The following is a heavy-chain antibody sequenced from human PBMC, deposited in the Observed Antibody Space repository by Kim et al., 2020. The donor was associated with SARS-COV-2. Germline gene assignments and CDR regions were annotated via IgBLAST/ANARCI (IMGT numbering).Heavy chain of an antibody. V-gene: IGHV3-23*01. J-gene: IGHJ4*02. CDR2: MSGSGVAV. D-gene: IGHD6-13*01. Sequence: GGSLRLSCGASGFSFTNYGMSWVRQTPGKVLEWVATMSGSGVAVFYADSVKGRFTISRNNYKDTLFLQINSLRAEDTATYFCAKVHSSSWPDPFDSWGQGTPVTVSS. CDR1: GFSFTNYG. CDR3: AKVHSSSWPDPFDS.